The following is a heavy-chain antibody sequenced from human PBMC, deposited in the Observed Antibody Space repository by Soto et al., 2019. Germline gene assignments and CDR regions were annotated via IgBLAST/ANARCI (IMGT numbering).Heavy chain of an antibody. V-gene: IGHV3-30*04. CDR2: ISHDGRNE. D-gene: IGHD2-21*01. CDR1: SFTFSASS. J-gene: IGHJ3*02. CDR3: ARDRHDAGGASGAFDI. Sequence: XESLSLSCAASSFTFSASSMHWVRPAPGKGLEWVAVISHDGRNEYYADSVKGRFTISRDNSKNTLYLQMNSLRAEDTAVYYCARDRHDAGGASGAFDIWGQGTMVTVSS.